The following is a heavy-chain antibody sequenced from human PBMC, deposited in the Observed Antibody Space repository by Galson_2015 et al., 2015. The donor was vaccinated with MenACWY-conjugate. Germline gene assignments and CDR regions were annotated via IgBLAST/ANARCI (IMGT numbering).Heavy chain of an antibody. Sequence: SLRLSCAASGFAFASYAMTWVRQAPGKGLQWVSSITASGDGTTYADSVKGRLTISRDNSKNMLYLQLNSLRAEDTAIYFCAKVKWMQLWSTYDYWGQGTLVTVSS. J-gene: IGHJ4*02. CDR3: AKVKWMQLWSTYDY. D-gene: IGHD5-18*01. V-gene: IGHV3-23*01. CDR2: ITASGDGT. CDR1: GFAFASYA.